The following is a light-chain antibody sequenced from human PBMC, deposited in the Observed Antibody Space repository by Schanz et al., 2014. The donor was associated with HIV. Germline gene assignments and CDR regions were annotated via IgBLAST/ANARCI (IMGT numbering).Light chain of an antibody. Sequence: EIVLTQSPGTLSLSPGERAIFSCRASQGVATSLAWYQQKPGQAPRLLIYAASTRATGIPARFSGSGSGTEFTLTISSLQSEDFAVYYCQQFDNWPPWTFGQGTKVEFK. CDR1: QGVATS. CDR2: AAS. CDR3: QQFDNWPPWT. J-gene: IGKJ1*01. V-gene: IGKV3D-15*01.